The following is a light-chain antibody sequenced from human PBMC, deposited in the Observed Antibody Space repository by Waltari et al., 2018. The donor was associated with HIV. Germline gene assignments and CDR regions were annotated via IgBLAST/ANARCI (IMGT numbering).Light chain of an antibody. J-gene: IGLJ2*01. V-gene: IGLV2-14*01. CDR3: SSYTSSSTVV. CDR2: EVS. Sequence: QSALTQPASVSGSPGQSLTISCTGTSSDVGGYNYVSWYQQHPGKAPKLMIYEVSNRPSGVSNRFSGSTSGNTASLTISGLQAEDEAEYYCSSYTSSSTVVFGGGTKLTVL. CDR1: SSDVGGYNY.